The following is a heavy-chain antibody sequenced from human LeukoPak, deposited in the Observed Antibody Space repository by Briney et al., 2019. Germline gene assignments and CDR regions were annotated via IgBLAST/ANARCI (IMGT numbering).Heavy chain of an antibody. CDR1: GDSISSGNYY. CDR3: ARARDFWSGYYTEGTFFDY. Sequence: SETLSLTCTVSGDSISSGNYYWTWIRQPAGQGLEWIGRIQSCGNTAYNPSVRSRITVSVETSKNQFSLKLNSVTAADTAVYYCARARDFWSGYYTEGTFFDYWGRGTLVTVSS. D-gene: IGHD3-3*01. CDR2: IQSCGNT. V-gene: IGHV4-61*02. J-gene: IGHJ4*02.